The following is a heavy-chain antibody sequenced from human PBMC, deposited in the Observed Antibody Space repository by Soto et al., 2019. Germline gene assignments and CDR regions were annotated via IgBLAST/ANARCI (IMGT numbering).Heavy chain of an antibody. J-gene: IGHJ5*02. Sequence: SETLSITCAVCGGSVSGYYWTWIRQPPGTGLEWIGEINHSGSTNYNPSLKSRVTISVDTSKNQFSLKLSSVTAADTAVYYCARERPDGSRLDPWGQGTLVTVSS. V-gene: IGHV4-34*01. CDR3: ARERPDGSRLDP. D-gene: IGHD6-13*01. CDR2: INHSGST. CDR1: GGSVSGYY.